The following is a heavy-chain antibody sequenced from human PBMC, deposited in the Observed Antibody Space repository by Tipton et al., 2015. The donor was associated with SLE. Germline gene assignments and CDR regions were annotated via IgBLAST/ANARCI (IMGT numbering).Heavy chain of an antibody. CDR2: IYYSGST. J-gene: IGHJ4*02. D-gene: IGHD3-22*01. CDR1: GVSITSSYYY. CDR3: ARFPRRDSSIY. Sequence: GLVKPSETLSLTCSVSGVSITSSYYYWGWIRQPAGEGLEWIVSIYYSGSTSYNPSLKSRVTISIDTSKGQFALRRSSVTAADTAVYYCARFPRRDSSIYWGRGTLGTVSS. V-gene: IGHV4-39*01.